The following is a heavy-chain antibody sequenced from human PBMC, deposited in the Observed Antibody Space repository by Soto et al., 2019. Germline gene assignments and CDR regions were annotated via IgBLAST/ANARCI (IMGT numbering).Heavy chain of an antibody. V-gene: IGHV1-46*01. D-gene: IGHD3-10*01. CDR2: INPSDGST. J-gene: IGHJ4*02. CDR1: GYTFTTYY. CDR3: AIQYYYGSGSYPYFDY. Sequence: ASVKVSCKTSGYTFTTYYMHWVRQAPGQGLEWMGVINPSDGSTYSAQKFQGRVTMTRDTSTSTVYLELSSLRAEDSAMYYCAIQYYYGSGSYPYFDYWGQGTLVTVSS.